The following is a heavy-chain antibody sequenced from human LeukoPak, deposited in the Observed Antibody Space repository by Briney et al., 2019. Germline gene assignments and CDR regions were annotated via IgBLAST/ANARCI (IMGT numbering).Heavy chain of an antibody. CDR3: ASGVMTRRDV. V-gene: IGHV3-23*01. Sequence: GGSLRLSCTVSGFTLSSYEMTWFRQAPGKGLEWVSSIGYGGADSHYADSVKGRFTISRDNSKNTLYLQMNSLRAEDTAVYYCASGVMTRRDVWGKGTTVTISS. D-gene: IGHD3-16*01. J-gene: IGHJ6*04. CDR2: IGYGGADS. CDR1: GFTLSSYE.